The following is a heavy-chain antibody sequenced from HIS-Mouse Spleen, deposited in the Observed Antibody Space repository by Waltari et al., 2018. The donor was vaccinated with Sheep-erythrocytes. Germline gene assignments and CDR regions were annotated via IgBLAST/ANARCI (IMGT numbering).Heavy chain of an antibody. CDR3: ARETEWELSFDY. CDR1: GFTVSSYW. D-gene: IGHD1-26*01. CDR2: INSDGSST. V-gene: IGHV3-74*01. Sequence: EVQLVESEGGLVQPGGSLRLSCAASGFTVSSYWMHWVRQAPGKGLVWGSRINSDGSSTSYADSVKGRFTISRDNAKNTLYLQMNSLRAEDTAVYYCARETEWELSFDYWGQGTLVTVSS. J-gene: IGHJ4*02.